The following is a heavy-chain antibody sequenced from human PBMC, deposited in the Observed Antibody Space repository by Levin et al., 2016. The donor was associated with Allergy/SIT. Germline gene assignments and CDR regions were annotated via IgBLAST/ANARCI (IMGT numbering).Heavy chain of an antibody. V-gene: IGHV4-39*01. J-gene: IGHJ3*02. CDR2: IYYSGST. D-gene: IGHD1-26*01. CDR3: ARLLCGSYYRCAFDI. Sequence: WIRQPPGKGLEWIGSIYYSGSTYYNPSLKSRVTISVDTSKNQFSLKLSSVTAADTAVYYCARLLCGSYYRCAFDIWGQGTMVTVSS.